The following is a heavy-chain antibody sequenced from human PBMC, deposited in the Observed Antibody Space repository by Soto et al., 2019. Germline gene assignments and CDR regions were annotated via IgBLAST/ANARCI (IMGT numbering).Heavy chain of an antibody. CDR3: TRHTYSGSFRGVWFDP. CDR1: GFTFSGSA. V-gene: IGHV3-73*01. Sequence: GGSLRLSCAASGFTFSGSAMHWVRQASGKGLEWVGRIRSKANSYATAYAASVKGRFTISRDDSKNTAYLQMNSLKTEDTAVYYCTRHTYSGSFRGVWFDPWGQGTLVTVSS. D-gene: IGHD1-26*01. J-gene: IGHJ5*02. CDR2: IRSKANSYAT.